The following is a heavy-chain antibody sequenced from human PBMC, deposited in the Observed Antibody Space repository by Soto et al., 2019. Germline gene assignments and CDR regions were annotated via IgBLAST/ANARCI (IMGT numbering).Heavy chain of an antibody. CDR2: SNYGGPT. Sequence: SETLSLTCTVSGGAINRTVYYWVWIRQPPGKGLEWIGSSNYGGPTYYSPSLQSRVTISLDTAKNHFSLNLRSVTAADTAVYYCARHGAYSTSVYYYYGMDVWGQGTTVTVSS. D-gene: IGHD6-13*01. CDR3: ARHGAYSTSVYYYYGMDV. CDR1: GGAINRTVYY. V-gene: IGHV4-39*01. J-gene: IGHJ6*02.